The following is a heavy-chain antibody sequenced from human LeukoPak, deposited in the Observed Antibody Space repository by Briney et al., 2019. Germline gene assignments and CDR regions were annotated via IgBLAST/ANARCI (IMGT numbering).Heavy chain of an antibody. D-gene: IGHD3-22*01. V-gene: IGHV4-61*02. CDR1: GGSISSGSYY. J-gene: IGHJ4*02. CDR2: IYTSGST. CDR3: AREYYYDSSGSSGVDY. Sequence: SQTLSLTCTVSGGSISSGSYYWSWIRQPAGKGLEWIGRIYTSGSTNYNPSLKSRVTISVATSNNQFSLKLSSVTAADTAVYYCAREYYYDSSGSSGVDYWGQGTLVTVSS.